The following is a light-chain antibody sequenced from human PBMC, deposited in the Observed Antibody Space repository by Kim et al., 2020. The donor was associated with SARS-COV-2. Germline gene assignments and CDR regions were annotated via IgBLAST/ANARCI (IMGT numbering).Light chain of an antibody. CDR3: NSRDNTADRLGV. V-gene: IGLV3-19*01. Sequence: SSELTQDPAVSVALGQTVRITCQGDSLRKYYGALYQQRPGQAPVLLIYNKNTRPSGISDRFSSSTSGNTASLTITGAQAEDEADYYCNSRDNTADRLGVFGGGTQLTVL. J-gene: IGLJ3*02. CDR2: NKN. CDR1: SLRKYY.